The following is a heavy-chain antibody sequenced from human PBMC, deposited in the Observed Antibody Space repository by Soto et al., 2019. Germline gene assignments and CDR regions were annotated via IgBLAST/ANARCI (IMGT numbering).Heavy chain of an antibody. J-gene: IGHJ5*02. Sequence: TLSLTCTVSCDSIGGVGYWSWIRQFPGRGLEWIGGISSSGSTYYNPALNNRISLSLDTSQNQFSLKLLSVTAADTAIYYCARSGVTGIVIPSHWFDPWGQGTLVTVSS. CDR1: CDSIGGVGY. CDR3: ARSGVTGIVIPSHWFDP. CDR2: ISSSGST. V-gene: IGHV4-31*03. D-gene: IGHD2-21*02.